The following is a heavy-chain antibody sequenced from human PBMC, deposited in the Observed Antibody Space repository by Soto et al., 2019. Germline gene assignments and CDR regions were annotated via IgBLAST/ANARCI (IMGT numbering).Heavy chain of an antibody. CDR2: IYYSGST. V-gene: IGHV4-30-4*01. J-gene: IGHJ4*02. Sequence: SETLSLTCSVSGGSINSGDYYWSWIRQSPGKGLEWIGYIYYSGSTYYNPSLKRRSTISIYTSKNKFFLNVDSVAAADTAVYYCARLYTGYEAFDYWGQGTLVTVSS. CDR3: ARLYTGYEAFDY. CDR1: GGSINSGDYY. D-gene: IGHD5-12*01.